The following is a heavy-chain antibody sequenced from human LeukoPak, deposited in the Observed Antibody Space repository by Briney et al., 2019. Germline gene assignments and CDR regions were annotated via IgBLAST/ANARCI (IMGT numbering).Heavy chain of an antibody. D-gene: IGHD6-13*01. CDR1: GFTFSSYS. CDR3: ARGFGYSSSWPDAFDI. J-gene: IGHJ3*02. Sequence: TGGSLRLSCAASGFTFSSYSMNWVRQAPGKGLEWVSYISSSSSTIYYADSVKGRFTISRDNAENSLYLQMNSLRAEDTAVCYCARGFGYSSSWPDAFDIWGQGTMVTVSS. CDR2: ISSSSSTI. V-gene: IGHV3-48*01.